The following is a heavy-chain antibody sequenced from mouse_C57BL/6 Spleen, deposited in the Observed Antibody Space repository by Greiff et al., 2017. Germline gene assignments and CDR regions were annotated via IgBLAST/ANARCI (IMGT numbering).Heavy chain of an antibody. V-gene: IGHV1-4*01. CDR3: ARYYCESSYGCCAY. J-gene: IGHJ2*01. D-gene: IGHD1-1*01. CDR2: INPSSGYT. CDR1: GYTFTSYS. Sequence: QVQLQQSGAELARPGASVKMSCKASGYTFTSYSMHWVKQRPGQGLEWIGQINPSSGYTNYNQKFKDKATLTADKSSSTAYMQLISLTSEDSADYDCARYYCESSYGCCAYWGQGTTLTVSS.